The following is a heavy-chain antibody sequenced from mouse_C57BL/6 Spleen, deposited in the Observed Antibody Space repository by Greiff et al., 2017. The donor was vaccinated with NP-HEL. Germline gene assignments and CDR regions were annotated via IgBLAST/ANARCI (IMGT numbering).Heavy chain of an antibody. Sequence: EVHLVESGGGLVKPGGSLKLSCAASGFTFSSYAMSWVRQTPEKRLEWVATISDGGSYTSYLDNVKGRFTISRDNAKNNLYLQMSHLKSEDTAMYYCARDYFDGAMDYWGQGTSVTVSS. CDR3: ARDYFDGAMDY. V-gene: IGHV5-4*01. CDR2: ISDGGSYT. CDR1: GFTFSSYA. J-gene: IGHJ4*01. D-gene: IGHD1-1*02.